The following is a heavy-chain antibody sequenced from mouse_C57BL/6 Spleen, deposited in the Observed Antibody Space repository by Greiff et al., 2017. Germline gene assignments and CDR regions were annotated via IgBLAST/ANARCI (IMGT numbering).Heavy chain of an antibody. CDR1: GYAFSSPW. J-gene: IGHJ4*01. D-gene: IGHD6-1*01. CDR2: IYPGDGDT. V-gene: IGHV1-82*01. Sequence: VQLQQSGPELVKPGASVKISCKASGYAFSSPWMNWVKQRPGKGREWIGRIYPGDGDTNYNGKFKGKATLTADKSSSTAYMPLRSLTSEDSAVYFCAAGSHDYAMDYWGQGTSVTVSS. CDR3: AAGSHDYAMDY.